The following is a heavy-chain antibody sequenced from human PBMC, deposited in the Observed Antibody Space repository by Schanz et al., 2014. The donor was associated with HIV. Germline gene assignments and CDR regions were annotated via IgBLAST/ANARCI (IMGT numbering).Heavy chain of an antibody. Sequence: QVHLVESGGGVVQPGGSLRLSCAASGLTFSSYAMSWVRQAPGKGLEWVAVISYDGSYKYYADSVKGRFTISRDNSKNTLYLQMNSLRAEDTAVYYCASMASDIVVVRGAKGNDHYFYYGMDVWGQGTTVTVSS. CDR2: ISYDGSYK. J-gene: IGHJ6*02. CDR3: ASMASDIVVVRGAKGNDHYFYYGMDV. D-gene: IGHD2-2*01. CDR1: GLTFSSYA. V-gene: IGHV3-30*03.